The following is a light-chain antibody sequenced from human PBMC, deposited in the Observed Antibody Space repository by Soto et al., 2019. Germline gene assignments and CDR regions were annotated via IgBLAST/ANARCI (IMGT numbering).Light chain of an antibody. J-gene: IGKJ3*01. Sequence: EIVLTQSPGTLSLSPGERATLSCSASQSLRSSNYLAWYQQKPGQAPRLLIYDASSRATGIPDRFSGSGSVTDFTLTISRLEPEYFAVYDGQHDDNSPFTFGPGTKVDIK. CDR3: QHDDNSPFT. V-gene: IGKV3-20*01. CDR1: QSLRSSNY. CDR2: DAS.